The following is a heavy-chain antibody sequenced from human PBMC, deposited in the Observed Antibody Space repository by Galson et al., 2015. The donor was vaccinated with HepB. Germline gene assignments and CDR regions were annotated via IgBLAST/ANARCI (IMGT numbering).Heavy chain of an antibody. J-gene: IGHJ4*02. CDR2: VRGSGTGT. V-gene: IGHV3-23*01. CDR1: GFTFSVYT. D-gene: IGHD3-16*01. Sequence: SLRLSCAASGFTFSVYTMNWVRQAPGKGLEWVSAVRGSGTGTWYADSVKGRFTISRDDSKNTVFLQLNSLRAEDTALYYCAKDSGLGGEDYWGQGILVTVSS. CDR3: AKDSGLGGEDY.